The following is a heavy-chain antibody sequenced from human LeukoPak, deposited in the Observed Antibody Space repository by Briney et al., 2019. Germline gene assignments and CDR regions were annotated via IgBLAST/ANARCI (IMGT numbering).Heavy chain of an antibody. CDR3: ARDMTGYSYGQGLDY. V-gene: IGHV3-30-3*01. J-gene: IGHJ4*02. Sequence: GGSLRLSCAASGFTFSSYAMHWVRQAPGKGLEWVAIISYDGSNKYYADSVKGRFTISRDNSKNTLWLQMNSLRAEDTAVYYCARDMTGYSYGQGLDYWGQGALVTVSS. CDR2: ISYDGSNK. CDR1: GFTFSSYA. D-gene: IGHD5-18*01.